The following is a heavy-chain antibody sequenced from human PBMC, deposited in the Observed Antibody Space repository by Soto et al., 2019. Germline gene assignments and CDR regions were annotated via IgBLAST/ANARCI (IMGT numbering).Heavy chain of an antibody. V-gene: IGHV3-30*18. CDR3: SKSVVGHGVDH. Sequence: GGSLRLSCAASGFTFSSYGMHWVRQAPGKGLEWVAVISYDGSNKYYADSVKGRFTISRDNSKNTLYLQMNSLRAEDTAVYYCSKSVVGHGVDHWGQETVVTISS. J-gene: IGHJ4*02. CDR1: GFTFSSYG. CDR2: ISYDGSNK.